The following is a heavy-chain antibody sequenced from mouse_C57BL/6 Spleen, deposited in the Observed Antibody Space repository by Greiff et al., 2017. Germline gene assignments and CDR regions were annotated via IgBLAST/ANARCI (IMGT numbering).Heavy chain of an antibody. D-gene: IGHD1-1*01. CDR1: GYTFTDYN. V-gene: IGHV1-18*01. CDR3: ARRGITTYYFDD. Sequence: VQLQQSGPELVKPGASVKIPCKASGYTFTDYNMDWVKQSHGKSLEWIGDINPNNGGTIYNQKFKGKATLTVDKSSSTAYMELRSLTSEDTAVYYCARRGITTYYFDDWGQGTTLTVSS. J-gene: IGHJ2*01. CDR2: INPNNGGT.